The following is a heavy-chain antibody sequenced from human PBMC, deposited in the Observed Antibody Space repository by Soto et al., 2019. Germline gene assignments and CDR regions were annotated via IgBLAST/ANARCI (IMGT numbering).Heavy chain of an antibody. J-gene: IGHJ3*02. CDR3: ARGEDVVVVAARAGAFDI. Sequence: PSETLSLTCAVYGGSFSGYYWSWIRQPPGKGLEWIGEINHSGSTNYNPSLKSRVTISVDTSKNQFSLKLSSVTAADTAVYYCARGEDVVVVAARAGAFDIWGQGTMVTV. D-gene: IGHD2-15*01. CDR1: GGSFSGYY. CDR2: INHSGST. V-gene: IGHV4-34*01.